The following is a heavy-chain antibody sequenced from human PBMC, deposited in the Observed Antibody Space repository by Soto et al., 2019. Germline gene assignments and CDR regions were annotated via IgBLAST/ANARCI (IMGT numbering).Heavy chain of an antibody. D-gene: IGHD2-2*01. CDR3: ARASGIVVVPAATHNWFDP. CDR1: GRPITGDY. V-gene: IGHV4-59*01. CDR2: IYYTGST. Sequence: PSETLSLTCTVSGRPITGDYWGWIRQPPGKALEYIGHIYYTGSTRYNPSLTSRVTISLDTSREQFSLKLTSVTAADTAVYYCARASGIVVVPAATHNWFDPWGQGTLVTVSS. J-gene: IGHJ5*02.